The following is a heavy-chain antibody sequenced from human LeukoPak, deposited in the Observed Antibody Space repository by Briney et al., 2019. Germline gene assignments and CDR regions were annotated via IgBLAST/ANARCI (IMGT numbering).Heavy chain of an antibody. Sequence: GGSLRLSCAASGFTFNYYAMSCVPQAPGKGQEWVSAICDNEGRTYYTDSVKRRFTISRDNAKNTVYLQMHNRRADDTAVYFCARHNSFSPYWGRGTLVSVSS. CDR3: ARHNSFSPY. CDR1: GFTFNYYA. J-gene: IGHJ4*02. D-gene: IGHD6-6*01. CDR2: ICDNEGRT. V-gene: IGHV3-23*01.